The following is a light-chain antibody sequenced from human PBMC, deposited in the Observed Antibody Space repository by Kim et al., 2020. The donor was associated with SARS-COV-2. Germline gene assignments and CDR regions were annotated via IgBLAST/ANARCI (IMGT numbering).Light chain of an antibody. CDR2: GKN. J-gene: IGLJ3*02. CDR1: SLRSYY. CDR3: DSRDSSGNHP. V-gene: IGLV3-19*01. Sequence: SSELTQDPAVSVALGQTVRITCQGDSLRSYYASSYQQKPGQAPVLVIYGKNNRPSGIPDRFSGSSSGNTASLTITGAQAEDEADYYCDSRDSSGNHPFGGGTQLTVL.